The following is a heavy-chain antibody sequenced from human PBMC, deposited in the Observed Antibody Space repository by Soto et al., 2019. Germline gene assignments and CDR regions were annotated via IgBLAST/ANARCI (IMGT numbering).Heavy chain of an antibody. CDR1: GFTYSSFA. D-gene: IGHD1-1*01. CDR2: ISGNGENT. J-gene: IGHJ4*02. CDR3: GTTPPPYVRIWSDY. V-gene: IGHV3-23*01. Sequence: HPGGSLRLSCASSGFTYSSFARSWVRQAPGKGLEWVATISGNGENTHYADSVKGRRTISRDNSEYTVSLLINSLRADDTAVYYCGTTPPPYVRIWSDYWGQGAMVTVYS.